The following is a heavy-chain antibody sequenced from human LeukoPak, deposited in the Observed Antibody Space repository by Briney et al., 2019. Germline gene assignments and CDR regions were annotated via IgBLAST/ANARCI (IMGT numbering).Heavy chain of an antibody. Sequence: ASVKVSCKAYGYTFTSYDINWVRQATGQGLEWMGWMNPNSGNTGYAQKLQGRVTMTTDTSTSTAYMELRSLRSDDTAVYYCARARADIVLMVYAGYYYYMDVWGKGTTVTVSS. CDR2: MNPNSGNT. J-gene: IGHJ6*03. CDR3: ARARADIVLMVYAGYYYYMDV. V-gene: IGHV1-8*01. D-gene: IGHD2-8*01. CDR1: GYTFTSYD.